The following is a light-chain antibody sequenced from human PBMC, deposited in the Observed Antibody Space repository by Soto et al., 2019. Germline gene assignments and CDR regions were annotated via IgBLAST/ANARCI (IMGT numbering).Light chain of an antibody. V-gene: IGKV3-20*01. CDR1: QSVSSSY. J-gene: IGKJ5*01. Sequence: EIVLTQSPGTPSLSPGERATLSCRASQSVSSSYLAWYQQKPGQAPRLLIYGASSRATGIPDRFSGSGSGTDFTLTISRLEPEDFAVYYCQQYGSNWPCTFGQGTRLEIK. CDR3: QQYGSNWPCT. CDR2: GAS.